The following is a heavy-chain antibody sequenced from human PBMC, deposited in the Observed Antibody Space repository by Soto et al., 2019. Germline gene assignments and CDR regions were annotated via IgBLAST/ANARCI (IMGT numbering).Heavy chain of an antibody. J-gene: IGHJ4*02. CDR3: AKDLGFSSGWADY. Sequence: QVQLVESGGGVVQPGRSLRLCWAASGFTFSSYGMHWVRQAPGKGLEWVAVISYDGSNKYYADSVKGRFTISRDNSKNTLYLQMNSLRAEDTAVYYCAKDLGFSSGWADYWGQGTLVTVSS. D-gene: IGHD6-19*01. CDR2: ISYDGSNK. CDR1: GFTFSSYG. V-gene: IGHV3-30*18.